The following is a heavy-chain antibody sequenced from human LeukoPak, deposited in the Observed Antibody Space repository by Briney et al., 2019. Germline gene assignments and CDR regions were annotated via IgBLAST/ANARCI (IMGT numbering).Heavy chain of an antibody. CDR2: IYYSGST. D-gene: IGHD3-16*01. CDR1: GGSISSGGYY. J-gene: IGHJ4*02. Sequence: PSETLSLTCTVSGGSISSGGYYWSWIRQHPGKGLEWIGYIYYSGSTYYNPSLKSRVTISVDTSKNQFSLKLSSVTAADTAVYHCARECDYVWGYYFDYWGQGTLVTVSS. CDR3: ARECDYVWGYYFDY. V-gene: IGHV4-31*03.